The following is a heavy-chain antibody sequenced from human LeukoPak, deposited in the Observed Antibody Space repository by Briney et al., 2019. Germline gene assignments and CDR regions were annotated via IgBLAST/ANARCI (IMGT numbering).Heavy chain of an antibody. Sequence: GGSLRLSCATSGFTFSGHYMAWIRQAPGKGLEWISYISNNNRYTNYADSVKGRFTISRDNAKNTLYLQMNSLRAEDAAVYYCARGRGPYGWFDPWGQGTLVTVSS. D-gene: IGHD3-10*01. CDR3: ARGRGPYGWFDP. CDR2: ISNNNRYT. V-gene: IGHV3-11*06. J-gene: IGHJ5*02. CDR1: GFTFSGHY.